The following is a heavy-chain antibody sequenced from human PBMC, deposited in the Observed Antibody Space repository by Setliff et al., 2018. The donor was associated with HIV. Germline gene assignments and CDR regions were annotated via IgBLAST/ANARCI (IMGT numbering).Heavy chain of an antibody. V-gene: IGHV4-4*08. D-gene: IGHD3-10*01. CDR3: ARGGSGNSYNGAFDY. Sequence: PSETLSLTCTVSGGSISMYYWSWIRQPPGKGLEWIGSIYTSGSTNYNPSLKSRLTISLDTKNQFSLKLSSVTAADTAVYYCARGGSGNSYNGAFDYWGQGTLVTVSS. CDR2: IYTSGST. CDR1: GGSISMYY. J-gene: IGHJ4*02.